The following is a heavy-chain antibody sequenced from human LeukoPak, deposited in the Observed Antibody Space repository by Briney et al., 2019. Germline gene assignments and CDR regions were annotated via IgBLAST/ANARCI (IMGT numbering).Heavy chain of an antibody. Sequence: GGSLRLSCAASGFTFSSYSMNWVRQAPGKGLEWVSSISSSSSYIYYADSVKGRFTISRDNAKNSLYLQMNSLRAEDTAVYHCARVGITGTDYWGQGTLVTVSS. V-gene: IGHV3-21*01. CDR2: ISSSSSYI. J-gene: IGHJ4*02. D-gene: IGHD1-20*01. CDR3: ARVGITGTDY. CDR1: GFTFSSYS.